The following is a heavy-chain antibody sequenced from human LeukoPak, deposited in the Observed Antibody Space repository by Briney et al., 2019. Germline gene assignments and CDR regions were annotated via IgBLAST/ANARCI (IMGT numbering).Heavy chain of an antibody. CDR2: LYHSDTV. Sequence: SETLSLTCGVSGYSISNGYYWVWIRQPPGKGLEWIGSLYHSDTVYYNTALESRVSMSVDTSKNQFTLKLSFVTAADTAVYYCARQHDSYYYYYIDVWGSGTTVTVSS. CDR1: GYSISNGYY. V-gene: IGHV4-38-2*01. J-gene: IGHJ6*03. CDR3: ARQHDSYYYYYIDV.